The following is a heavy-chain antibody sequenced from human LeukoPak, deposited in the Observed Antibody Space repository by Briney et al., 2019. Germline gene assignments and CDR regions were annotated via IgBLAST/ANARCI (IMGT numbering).Heavy chain of an antibody. CDR3: ARDVGYCSGGSCYRWFAS. CDR2: ISTSSAVM. J-gene: IGHJ5*01. CDR1: GFTFSSYS. D-gene: IGHD2-15*01. V-gene: IGHV3-48*01. Sequence: GGSLRLSCAASGFTFSSYSISWVRQAPGKGLEWVSYISTSSAVMYYADSVKGRFTISRDDARNSVALQMNSLRADDTAVYYCARDVGYCSGGSCYRWFASWGQGTLVIVSS.